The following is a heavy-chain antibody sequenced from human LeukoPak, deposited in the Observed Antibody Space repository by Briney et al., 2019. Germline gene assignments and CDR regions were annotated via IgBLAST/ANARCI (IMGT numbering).Heavy chain of an antibody. CDR3: AKDHYYDSSGYLDY. J-gene: IGHJ4*02. D-gene: IGHD3-22*01. V-gene: IGHV3-9*01. Sequence: PGRSLRLSCAASGFTFDDYAMHWVRQAPGKGLEWGSGISWNSGSIGYADSVKGRFTISRDNAKNSLYLQMNSLRAEDTALYYCAKDHYYDSSGYLDYWGQGTLVTVSS. CDR1: GFTFDDYA. CDR2: ISWNSGSI.